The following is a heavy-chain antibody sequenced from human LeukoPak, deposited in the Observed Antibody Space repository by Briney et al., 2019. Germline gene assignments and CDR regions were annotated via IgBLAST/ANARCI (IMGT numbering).Heavy chain of an antibody. V-gene: IGHV3-23*01. Sequence: GGSLILSCVVSGFTFSTYGMSWVRQAPGKGLEWVSGISGSGESTYYADSVKGRFTTSRDNSKNTLNLQMNSLRAEDTAVYYCAKGHGAGSYNELDYWGQGTLVTVSS. CDR3: AKGHGAGSYNELDY. J-gene: IGHJ4*02. CDR1: GFTFSTYG. D-gene: IGHD3-10*01. CDR2: ISGSGEST.